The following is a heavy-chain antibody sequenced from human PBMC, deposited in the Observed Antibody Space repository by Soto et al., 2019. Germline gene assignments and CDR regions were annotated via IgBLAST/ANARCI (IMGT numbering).Heavy chain of an antibody. CDR1: GGSISGYY. CDR2: INHSGST. V-gene: IGHV4-34*01. J-gene: IGHJ4*02. Sequence: SETLSLTCTVSGGSISGYYWSWIRQPPGKGLEWIGEINHSGSTNYNPSLKSRVTISVDTSKNQFSLKLSSVTAADTAVYYCARSGQQQPVDYWGQGTLVTVSS. CDR3: ARSGQQQPVDY. D-gene: IGHD6-13*01.